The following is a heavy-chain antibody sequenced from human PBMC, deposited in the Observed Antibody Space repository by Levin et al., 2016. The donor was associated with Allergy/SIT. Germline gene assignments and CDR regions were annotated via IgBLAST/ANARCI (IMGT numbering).Heavy chain of an antibody. D-gene: IGHD2-21*02. V-gene: IGHV1-46*03. J-gene: IGHJ4*02. CDR3: ARDVPRGIRCGGDCPYFDY. CDR2: INPSGGST. Sequence: ASVKVSCKASGYTFTSYYMHWVRQAPGQGLEWMGIINPSGGSTSYAQKFQGRVTMTRDTSTSTVYMELSSLRSEDTAVYYCARDVPRGIRCGGDCPYFDYWGQGTLVTVSS. CDR1: GYTFTSYY.